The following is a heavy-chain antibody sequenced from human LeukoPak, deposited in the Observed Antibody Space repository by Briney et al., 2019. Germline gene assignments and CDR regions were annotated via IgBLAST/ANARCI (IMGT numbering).Heavy chain of an antibody. J-gene: IGHJ4*02. D-gene: IGHD2-2*01. CDR2: IYHSGST. Sequence: SETLSLTCTVSGGSISSGTYYWAWIRQPPGKGLEWIGTIYHSGSTYYNPSLKSRVTFSVDKSKNQFSLKLTSVTAADTAVYYCASKGSSSSRYYFDYWGQGTLVTVSS. CDR1: GGSISSGTYY. V-gene: IGHV4-39*07. CDR3: ASKGSSSSRYYFDY.